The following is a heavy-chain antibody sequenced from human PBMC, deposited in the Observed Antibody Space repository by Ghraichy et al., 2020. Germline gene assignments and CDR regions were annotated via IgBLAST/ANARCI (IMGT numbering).Heavy chain of an antibody. CDR1: GGSISSSSYF. CDR3: ARHENIVVVTAARAFDI. V-gene: IGHV4-39*01. J-gene: IGHJ3*02. Sequence: SETLSLTCTVSGGSISSSSYFWGWIRQLPGKGLEWIGSIYYYGNTYYNPSLKSRVTISVDTSKNQFSLKLSSVTAADTAVYYCARHENIVVVTAARAFDIWGQGTMVTVSS. CDR2: IYYYGNT. D-gene: IGHD2-21*02.